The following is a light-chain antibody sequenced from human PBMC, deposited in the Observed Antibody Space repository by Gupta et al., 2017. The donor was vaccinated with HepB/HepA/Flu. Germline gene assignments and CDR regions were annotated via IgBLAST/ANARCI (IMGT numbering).Light chain of an antibody. J-gene: IGKJ1*01. CDR1: QYIGSG. V-gene: IGKV6-21*01. CDR2: YAS. CDR3: QQSYTLPWT. Sequence: EIVLTQSPDFQSVTPKEKVTITCRASQYIGSGLHWYQQKPGQSPKLLIKYASQSFSGVPSRFSGSGSGTDFTLSINSLEAEDVATYYCQQSYTLPWTFGQGTKVEIK.